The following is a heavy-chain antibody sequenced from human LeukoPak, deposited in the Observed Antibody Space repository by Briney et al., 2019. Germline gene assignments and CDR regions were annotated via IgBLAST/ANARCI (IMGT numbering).Heavy chain of an antibody. CDR2: IYSGGST. J-gene: IGHJ6*03. CDR3: ARGVYDSSGYYYEGSFYYYYMDV. CDR1: GFTVSSNC. D-gene: IGHD3-22*01. Sequence: GGSLRLSCAASGFTVSSNCMSWVRQAPGKGLEWVSVIYSGGSTYYADSVKGRFTISRDNSKNTLYLQMNSLRAEDTAVYYCARGVYDSSGYYYEGSFYYYYMDVWGKGTTVTISS. V-gene: IGHV3-53*01.